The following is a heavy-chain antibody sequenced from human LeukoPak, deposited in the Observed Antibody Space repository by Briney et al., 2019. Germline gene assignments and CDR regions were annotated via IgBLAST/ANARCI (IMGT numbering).Heavy chain of an antibody. Sequence: SETLSLTCTVSGGSISSYYWSWIRQPPGKGLEWIGYIYYSGSTNYNPSLKRRVTISVDTSKNQFSLKLSSVTAADTAVYYCARQLGYCSGGSCGGFDYWGQGTLVTVSS. CDR1: GGSISSYY. CDR2: IYYSGST. V-gene: IGHV4-59*08. D-gene: IGHD2-15*01. CDR3: ARQLGYCSGGSCGGFDY. J-gene: IGHJ4*02.